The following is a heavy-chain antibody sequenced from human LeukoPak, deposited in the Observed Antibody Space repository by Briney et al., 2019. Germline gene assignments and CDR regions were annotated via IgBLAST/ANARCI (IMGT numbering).Heavy chain of an antibody. Sequence: GASVKVSCKASGYTFTSYYMHWVRQAPGQGLEWMGWINPNSGGTNYAQKFQGRVTMTRDTSISTAYMELSRLRSDDTAVYYCATEPYYYGSGSYPLWGQGTLVTVSS. V-gene: IGHV1-2*02. D-gene: IGHD3-10*01. CDR1: GYTFTSYY. CDR3: ATEPYYYGSGSYPL. CDR2: INPNSGGT. J-gene: IGHJ4*02.